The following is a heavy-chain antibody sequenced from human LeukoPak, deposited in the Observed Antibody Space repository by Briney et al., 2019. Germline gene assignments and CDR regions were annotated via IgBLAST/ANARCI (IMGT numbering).Heavy chain of an antibody. V-gene: IGHV3-21*01. CDR3: ARGMNIVGANEN. D-gene: IGHD1-26*01. CDR2: TSSSSSYI. Sequence: PGGSLRLSCAASGFTFSSYSMNWVRQAPGKGLEWVSSTSSSSSYIYYADSVKGRFTISRDNAKNSLYLQMNSLRAEDTAVYYCARGMNIVGANENWGQGTLVTVSS. CDR1: GFTFSSYS. J-gene: IGHJ4*02.